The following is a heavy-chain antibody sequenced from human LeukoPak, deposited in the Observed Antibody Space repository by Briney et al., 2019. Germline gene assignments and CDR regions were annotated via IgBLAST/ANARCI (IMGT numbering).Heavy chain of an antibody. Sequence: GGSLRLSCAASGFTFSAYTMNWVREAPGKGLEWVSSISGTSSYIYYADSVKDRFTISRDNAKNSLYLQMNRLRADDTAVYYCARELQLERLAFGKEGSAFDYWGQGTLVTVSS. V-gene: IGHV3-21*01. CDR1: GFTFSAYT. J-gene: IGHJ4*02. D-gene: IGHD1-1*01. CDR3: ARELQLERLAFGKEGSAFDY. CDR2: ISGTSSYI.